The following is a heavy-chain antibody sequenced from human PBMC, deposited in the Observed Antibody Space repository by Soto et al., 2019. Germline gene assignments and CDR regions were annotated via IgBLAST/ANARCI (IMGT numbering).Heavy chain of an antibody. V-gene: IGHV3-23*01. CDR1: GFIFSNYA. Sequence: EVQLLESGGGLVQPGGSLRLSCSASGFIFSNYAMSWVRQAPGKGLEWVSSTSGGGGGTHYADSVKGRFTISRDNSKNTLHLQMNRLRAEDPAVYYCAKVSHYDILTAYHAFDFWCQGTLVTVSS. J-gene: IGHJ4*02. D-gene: IGHD3-9*01. CDR2: TSGGGGGT. CDR3: AKVSHYDILTAYHAFDF.